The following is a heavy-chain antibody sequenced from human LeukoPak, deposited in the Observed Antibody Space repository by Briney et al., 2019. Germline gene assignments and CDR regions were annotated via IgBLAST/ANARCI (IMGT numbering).Heavy chain of an antibody. CDR1: GGSISSYY. D-gene: IGHD3-10*01. V-gene: IGHV4-59*01. Sequence: SETLSLTCTVPGGSISSYYWSWIRQPPGKGLEWIGYIYYSGSTNYNPSLKSRVTISVDTSKNQFSLKLSSVTAADTAVYYCAGSYGSGSPLDYWGQGTLVTVSS. J-gene: IGHJ4*02. CDR3: AGSYGSGSPLDY. CDR2: IYYSGST.